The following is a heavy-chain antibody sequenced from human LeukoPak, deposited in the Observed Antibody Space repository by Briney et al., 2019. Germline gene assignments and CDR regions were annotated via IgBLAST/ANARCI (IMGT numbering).Heavy chain of an antibody. CDR1: GFTFSSYG. CDR3: AKGMKAAIFGADY. CDR2: IRYDGSNK. Sequence: GGSLRLSCAASGFTFSSYGMHWVRQAPGKGLEWVAFIRYDGSNKYYADSVKGRFTISRDNSKNTLYLQMNSLRAEDTAVYYCAKGMKAAIFGADYWGQGTLVTVSS. J-gene: IGHJ4*02. V-gene: IGHV3-30*02. D-gene: IGHD3-3*01.